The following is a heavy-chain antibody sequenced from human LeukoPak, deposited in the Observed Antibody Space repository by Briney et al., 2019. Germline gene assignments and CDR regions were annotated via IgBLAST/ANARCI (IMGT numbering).Heavy chain of an antibody. D-gene: IGHD2-2*02. CDR1: GFTFSTYG. CDR3: ARIGAPAAIRGKFDP. J-gene: IGHJ5*02. Sequence: NPGGSLRLSCAVSGFTFSTYGMTWVRQAPGKGLEWVSSISSSSSYIYYADSVKGRFTISRDNAKNSLYLQMNSLRAEDTAVYYCARIGAPAAIRGKFDPWGQGTLVTVSS. CDR2: ISSSSSYI. V-gene: IGHV3-21*01.